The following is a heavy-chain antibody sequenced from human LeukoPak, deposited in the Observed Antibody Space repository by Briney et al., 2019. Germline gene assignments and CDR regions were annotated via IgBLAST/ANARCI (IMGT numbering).Heavy chain of an antibody. CDR3: ARTTGYTSSWSDGLDI. J-gene: IGHJ3*02. CDR2: INPNSGGT. Sequence: ASVRVSCKASGYTLTGYYMHWVRQAPGQGLQWMGWINPNSGGTNFAQNFQGRVTMTSDTSINTAYMELTRLRYGDTAVYYCARTTGYTSSWSDGLDIWGQRTMVTVSS. V-gene: IGHV1-2*02. D-gene: IGHD6-13*01. CDR1: GYTLTGYY.